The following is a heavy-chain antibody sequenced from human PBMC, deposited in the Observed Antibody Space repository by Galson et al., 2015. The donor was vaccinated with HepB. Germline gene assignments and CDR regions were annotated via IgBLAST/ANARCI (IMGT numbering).Heavy chain of an antibody. CDR1: GFSLSTSGVG. CDR3: AHRIPGYSSWSEGWFDP. CDR2: IYWDDDK. D-gene: IGHD6-19*01. Sequence: PALVKPTQTLTLPCTFSGFSLSTSGVGVGWIRQSPGKALEWLAVIYWDDDKRYSPSLKNRLTITKATSDNHVVLIMTNMDPGDAGTYYCAHRIPGYSSWSEGWFDPWGQGILVTVSS. V-gene: IGHV2-5*02. J-gene: IGHJ5*02.